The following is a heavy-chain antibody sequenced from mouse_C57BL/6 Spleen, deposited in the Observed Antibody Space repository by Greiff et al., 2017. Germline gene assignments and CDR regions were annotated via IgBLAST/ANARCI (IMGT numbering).Heavy chain of an antibody. V-gene: IGHV5-4*01. CDR3: ASDGYYEGAAY. CDR2: ISDGGSYT. J-gene: IGHJ3*01. Sequence: EVQLQESGGGLVKPGGSLKLSCAASGFTFSSYAMSWVRQTPEKRLEWVATISDGGSYTYYPDNVKGRFTISRDNAKNKLYLQMSHLKSEDTAMYYCASDGYYEGAAYWGQGTLVTVSA. CDR1: GFTFSSYA. D-gene: IGHD2-3*01.